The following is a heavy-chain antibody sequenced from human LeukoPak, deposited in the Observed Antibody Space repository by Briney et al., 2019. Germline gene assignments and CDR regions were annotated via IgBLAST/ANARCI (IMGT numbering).Heavy chain of an antibody. CDR1: GGSISSHS. Sequence: SETLSLTCTVSGGSISSHSWSWIRQPPGKGLEWLGYIDDSGSTNYNPSLKSRVTISLGPSKNQFSLKLSSVTAADTAVYYCATSIAAARWGQGTLVTVSS. V-gene: IGHV4-59*11. CDR2: IDDSGST. J-gene: IGHJ4*02. D-gene: IGHD6-13*01. CDR3: ATSIAAAR.